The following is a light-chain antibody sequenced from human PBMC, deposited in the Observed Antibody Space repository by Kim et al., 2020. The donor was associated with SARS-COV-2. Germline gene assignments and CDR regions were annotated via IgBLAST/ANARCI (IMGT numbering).Light chain of an antibody. CDR2: EVS. Sequence: GQSITIACTGTSSDVGGYNYVSWYKQHPGKAPKLMIYEVSKRPSGVSNRFSGSKAGNTASLTISGLQAEDEADYYCSSYTSNNTRVFGTGTKVTVL. V-gene: IGLV2-14*01. J-gene: IGLJ1*01. CDR3: SSYTSNNTRV. CDR1: SSDVGGYNY.